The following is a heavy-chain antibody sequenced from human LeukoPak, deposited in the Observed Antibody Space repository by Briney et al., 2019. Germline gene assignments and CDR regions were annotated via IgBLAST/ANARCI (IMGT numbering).Heavy chain of an antibody. CDR3: ARLSQTPDYYAAGRYYHLAY. CDR1: EYTFTCYD. D-gene: IGHD3-10*01. CDR2: VNPTTGNT. Sequence: GASVTVSCKASEYTFTCYDINWVRQAPGQGLEWMGWVNPTTGNTGYAQKFQGRVTMTRDTTKNTAYMELRSLGSEDTAVYFCARLSQTPDYYAAGRYYHLAYWGQGTRVIVSS. J-gene: IGHJ4*02. V-gene: IGHV1-8*01.